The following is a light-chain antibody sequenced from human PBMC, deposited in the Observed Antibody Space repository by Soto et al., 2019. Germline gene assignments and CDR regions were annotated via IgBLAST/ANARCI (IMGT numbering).Light chain of an antibody. CDR1: ESISRH. J-gene: IGKJ5*01. Sequence: DLQMTQSPSSLSASVGDRVTITCRASESISRHLNWYQQKPGKAPKLLIYAASSLQNGVPSRFSGSGSGTDFTLTISNLQPEDFATYYCHQSYSTLSITFGQGTRLEMK. CDR2: AAS. V-gene: IGKV1-39*01. CDR3: HQSYSTLSIT.